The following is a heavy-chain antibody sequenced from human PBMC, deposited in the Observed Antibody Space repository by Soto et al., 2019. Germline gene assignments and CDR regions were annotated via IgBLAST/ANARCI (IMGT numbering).Heavy chain of an antibody. J-gene: IGHJ4*02. D-gene: IGHD3-3*01. CDR2: IYYSGST. CDR3: ARGTLRFLEDY. V-gene: IGHV4-30-4*01. Sequence: SETLSLTCTVSGGSISSGDYYWSWIRQPPGKGLEWIGYIYYSGSTYYNPSLKSRVTMSVDTSKNQFSLKLSSVTAADTAVYYCARGTLRFLEDYWGQGTLVTVSS. CDR1: GGSISSGDYY.